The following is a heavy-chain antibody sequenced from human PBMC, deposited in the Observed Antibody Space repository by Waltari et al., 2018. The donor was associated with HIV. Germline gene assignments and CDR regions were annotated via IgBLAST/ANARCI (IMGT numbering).Heavy chain of an antibody. CDR3: ARAVEAAAGFYYHFGMDV. V-gene: IGHV1-46*01. Sequence: QVQLVQSGAEVRKPGASVKVSCKASGYTFTNYYIHWVRQAPGPGLEWMGIISPSGGSTTHAQKLQGRVTMTRDTSTSTVYMELRSLRSEDTAVYYCARAVEAAAGFYYHFGMDVWGQGTTVTVSS. D-gene: IGHD6-13*01. CDR2: ISPSGGST. CDR1: GYTFTNYY. J-gene: IGHJ6*02.